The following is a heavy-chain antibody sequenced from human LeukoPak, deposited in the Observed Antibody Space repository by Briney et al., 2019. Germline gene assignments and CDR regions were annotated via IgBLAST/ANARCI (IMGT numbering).Heavy chain of an antibody. Sequence: PGGSLRLSCAASGFTFSSYGMHWVRQPPGGGLGWGAFLRYDGSKKYYADSVKGRFTISRDNSKNTLYLQMNSLRAEDTAVYYCAKFAGYGSGSYPSQDYYYYGMDVWGQGTTVTVSS. D-gene: IGHD3-10*01. CDR2: LRYDGSKK. V-gene: IGHV3-30*02. J-gene: IGHJ6*02. CDR1: GFTFSSYG. CDR3: AKFAGYGSGSYPSQDYYYYGMDV.